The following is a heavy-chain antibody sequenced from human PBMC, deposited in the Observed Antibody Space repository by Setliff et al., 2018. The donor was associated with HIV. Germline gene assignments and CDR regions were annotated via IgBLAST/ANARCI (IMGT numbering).Heavy chain of an antibody. CDR3: ARRETQLWDDPFDV. D-gene: IGHD1-26*01. J-gene: IGHJ3*01. CDR2: VNHSGHT. CDR1: GESFSDYY. Sequence: SESLSLTCAVYGESFSDYYWSWIRQAPGKGLEWIGEVNHSGHTKYHPSLKSRLTVSVNPSKKQFSMKLTSVTAADTAVYYCARRETQLWDDPFDVWGQGTMVTVSS. V-gene: IGHV4-34*01.